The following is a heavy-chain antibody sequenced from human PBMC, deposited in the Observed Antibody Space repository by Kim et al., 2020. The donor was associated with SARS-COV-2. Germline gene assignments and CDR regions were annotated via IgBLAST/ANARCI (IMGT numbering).Heavy chain of an antibody. J-gene: IGHJ4*02. CDR1: SGSISSGSYY. Sequence: SETLSLTCTVSSGSISSGSYYWGWIRQPPGKGLEWIGSIYYSGTTYYNSPLKSQVTISVDTSKNQFSLKLSYVTAADTAVYFCARHGKFDDILTYYNPHFDYWGQGTLVTVSS. D-gene: IGHD3-9*01. V-gene: IGHV4-39*01. CDR3: ARHGKFDDILTYYNPHFDY. CDR2: IYYSGTT.